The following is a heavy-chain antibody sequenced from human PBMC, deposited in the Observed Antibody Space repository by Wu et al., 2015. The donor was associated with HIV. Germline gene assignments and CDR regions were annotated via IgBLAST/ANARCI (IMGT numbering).Heavy chain of an antibody. CDR3: ARDPRITMIVEDPSYYFDY. V-gene: IGHV1-2*02. D-gene: IGHD3-22*01. CDR2: INPNSGGT. CDR1: GYTFTGYY. Sequence: QVQLVQSGAEVKKPGASVKVSCKASGYTFTGYYMHWVRQAPGQGLEWMGWINPNSGGTNYAQKFQGRVTMTRDTSISTAYMELSRLRSDDTAVYYCARDPRITMIVEDPSYYFDYVGQGTLVTVSS. J-gene: IGHJ4*02.